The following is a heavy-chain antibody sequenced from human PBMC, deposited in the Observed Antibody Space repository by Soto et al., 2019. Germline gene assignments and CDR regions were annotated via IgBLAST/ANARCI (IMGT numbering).Heavy chain of an antibody. D-gene: IGHD2-2*01. CDR3: ARHNGCSSTSCQSNYYYMDV. Sequence: PGESLKISCKGSGYSFTSYWIVWVRQMPGKGLEWMGIIYPGDSDTRYSPSFQGQVTISADKSISTAYLQWSSLKASDTAMYYCARHNGCSSTSCQSNYYYMDVWGKGTKVTVSS. V-gene: IGHV5-51*01. CDR2: IYPGDSDT. CDR1: GYSFTSYW. J-gene: IGHJ6*03.